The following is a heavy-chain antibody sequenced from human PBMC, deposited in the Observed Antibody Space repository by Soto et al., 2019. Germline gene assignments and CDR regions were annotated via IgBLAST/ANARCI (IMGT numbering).Heavy chain of an antibody. J-gene: IGHJ6*02. CDR2: INHSGST. CDR1: GGSFSGYY. CDR3: ARGGSTIFGVVIYYYYYGMDV. D-gene: IGHD3-3*01. Sequence: SETLSLTCAVYGGSFSGYYWSWIRQPPGKGLEWIGEINHSGSTNYNPSLKSRVTISVDTSKNQFSLKLSSVSAADTAVYYCARGGSTIFGVVIYYYYYGMDVWGQGTTVTVSS. V-gene: IGHV4-34*01.